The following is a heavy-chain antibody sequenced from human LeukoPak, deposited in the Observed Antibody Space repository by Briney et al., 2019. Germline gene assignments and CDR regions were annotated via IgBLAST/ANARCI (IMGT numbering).Heavy chain of an antibody. Sequence: QPGGSLRLSCAASGFTFSSYGMHWVRQAPGKGLEWVAVISYDGSNKYYADSVKGRFTISRDNSKNTLYLQMNSLRAEDTAVYYCAREGGIPYYYDSSGYCYFDYWGQGTLVTVSS. CDR3: AREGGIPYYYDSSGYCYFDY. CDR2: ISYDGSNK. J-gene: IGHJ4*02. V-gene: IGHV3-30*03. D-gene: IGHD3-22*01. CDR1: GFTFSSYG.